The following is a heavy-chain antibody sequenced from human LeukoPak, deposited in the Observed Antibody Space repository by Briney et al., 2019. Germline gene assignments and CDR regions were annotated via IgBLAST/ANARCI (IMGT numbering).Heavy chain of an antibody. J-gene: IGHJ4*02. Sequence: ASVKVSCKASGYTFTDYALHWVRQAPGQSLEWMGWITTGRGETRFSQDFQRRITLTRDKSANTVYMDLTDLTSEDTAVYYCARGGQQWQRGNYFDSWGQGTLVAVSS. V-gene: IGHV1-3*03. CDR3: ARGGQQWQRGNYFDS. CDR1: GYTFTDYA. D-gene: IGHD6-19*01. CDR2: ITTGRGET.